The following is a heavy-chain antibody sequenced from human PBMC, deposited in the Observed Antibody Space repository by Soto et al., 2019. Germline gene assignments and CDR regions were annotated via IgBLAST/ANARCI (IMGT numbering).Heavy chain of an antibody. J-gene: IGHJ4*02. Sequence: QVQLVQSGAEVKKPGASVKVSCKASGYTFTSYDINWVRQATGQGLEWMGWMNPNSGNTGYAQKFQGRVTMTRTTSISTAYMELSSLRSEDTAVYYCARGRLLLRFLDWLSQNDYWGQGTLVTVSS. CDR2: MNPNSGNT. CDR1: GYTFTSYD. D-gene: IGHD3-3*01. V-gene: IGHV1-8*01. CDR3: ARGRLLLRFLDWLSQNDY.